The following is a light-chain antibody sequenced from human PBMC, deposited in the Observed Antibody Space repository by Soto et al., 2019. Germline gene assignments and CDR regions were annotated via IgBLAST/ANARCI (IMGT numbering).Light chain of an antibody. CDR2: DVT. Sequence: QSVLTQPASVSGSPGQSITISCTGTSSDVGGYNYVSWYQQHPGKAPKLMIYDVTNRPSGVSNRFSGSKSANTASLTISGNQAEDEADYYCSSYTSSTVVFGGGTKVTVL. CDR1: SSDVGGYNY. V-gene: IGLV2-14*01. J-gene: IGLJ2*01. CDR3: SSYTSSTVV.